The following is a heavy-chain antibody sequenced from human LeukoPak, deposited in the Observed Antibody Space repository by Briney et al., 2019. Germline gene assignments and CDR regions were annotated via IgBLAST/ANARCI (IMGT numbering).Heavy chain of an antibody. CDR3: ARDSWIQLWLLDY. CDR1: GYTFTSYY. D-gene: IGHD5-18*01. V-gene: IGHV1-18*04. Sequence: ASVKVSCKASGYTFTSYYMHWVRQAPGQGLEWMGWISAYNGNTNYAQKLQGRVTMTTDTSTSTAYMELRSLRSDDTAVYYCARDSWIQLWLLDYWGQGTLVTVSS. J-gene: IGHJ4*02. CDR2: ISAYNGNT.